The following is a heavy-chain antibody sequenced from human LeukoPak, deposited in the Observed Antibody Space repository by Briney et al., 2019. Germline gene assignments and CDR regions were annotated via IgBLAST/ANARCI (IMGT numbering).Heavy chain of an antibody. Sequence: SETLSLTCAVSGYSISSGYYWGWIRQPPGKGLEWIGSIYHSGSTYYNPSLKRRVTISVDTSKNQFSLKLSSVTAADTAVYYCARAPMVRGVMSAFDIWGQGTMVTVSS. V-gene: IGHV4-38-2*01. CDR3: ARAPMVRGVMSAFDI. J-gene: IGHJ3*02. CDR1: GYSISSGYY. CDR2: IYHSGST. D-gene: IGHD3-10*01.